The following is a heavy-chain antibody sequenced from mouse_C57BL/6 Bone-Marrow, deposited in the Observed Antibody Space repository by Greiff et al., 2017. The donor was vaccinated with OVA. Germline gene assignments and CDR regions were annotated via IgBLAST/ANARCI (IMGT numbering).Heavy chain of an antibody. Sequence: VKLQQPGAELVMPGASVKLSCKASGYTFTSYWMHWVKQRPGQGLEWIGEIDPSDSYTNYNQKFKGKSTLTVDKSSSTAYMQLSSLTSEDSAVYYCARRGSYYYAMDYWGQGTSVTVSS. V-gene: IGHV1-69*01. CDR3: ARRGSYYYAMDY. CDR1: GYTFTSYW. J-gene: IGHJ4*01. CDR2: IDPSDSYT.